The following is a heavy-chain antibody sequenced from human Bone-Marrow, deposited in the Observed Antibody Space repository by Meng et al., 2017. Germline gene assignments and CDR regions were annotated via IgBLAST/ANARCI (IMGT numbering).Heavy chain of an antibody. J-gene: IGHJ4*02. Sequence: GESLKISCAASGFTFSSYWMHWVRQAPGKGLVWVSRINSDGSSTRYADSVKGRFTISRDNAKNTLYLQMNSLRAEDTAVYYCARDPSGSYYTLFDYWGQGTLVTVSS. D-gene: IGHD1-26*01. V-gene: IGHV3-74*01. CDR1: GFTFSSYW. CDR2: INSDGSST. CDR3: ARDPSGSYYTLFDY.